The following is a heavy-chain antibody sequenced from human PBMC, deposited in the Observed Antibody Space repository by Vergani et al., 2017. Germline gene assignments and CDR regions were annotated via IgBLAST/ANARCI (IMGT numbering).Heavy chain of an antibody. V-gene: IGHV4-39*01. CDR2: IYYSGLT. CDR1: ADSISSGSYY. CDR3: AEQGPGSGWSPGDFDD. Sequence: QLQLQQSGPGLVKPSETLFLTCTVSADSISSGSYYWGWIRQPPGKSLEWIGSIYYSGLTYYNPSLKSRVAISVNTSKTQFSLKVTSVTAADTTLYFCAEQGPGSGWSPGDFDDWGQGILVTVSS. D-gene: IGHD6-19*01. J-gene: IGHJ4*02.